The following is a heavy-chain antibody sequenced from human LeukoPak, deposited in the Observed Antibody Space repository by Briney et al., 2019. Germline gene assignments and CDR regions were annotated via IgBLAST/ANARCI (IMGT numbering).Heavy chain of an antibody. CDR2: INPNSGGT. V-gene: IGHV1-2*02. CDR3: ARVGELLRSTSLFDY. CDR1: GYTFTGYY. Sequence: ASVKLSCKASGYTFTGYYMHWVRQAPGQGLEWMGWINPNSGGTNYAQKFQGRVTMTRDTSISTAYMELSRLRSDDTAVYYCARVGELLRSTSLFDYWGQGTLVTVSS. D-gene: IGHD1-26*01. J-gene: IGHJ4*02.